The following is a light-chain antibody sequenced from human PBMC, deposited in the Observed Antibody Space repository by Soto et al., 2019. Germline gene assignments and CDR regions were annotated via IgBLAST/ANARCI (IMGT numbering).Light chain of an antibody. V-gene: IGLV1-40*01. Sequence: VLTQPPSVSGAPGQRVTISCTGSSSNIGAGYDVHWYQQLPGTAPKLLIYGNSNRPSGVPDRFSGSKSGTSATLAITGLQAEDEADYYCQSYDSSLSGYVFGTGTKVTVL. J-gene: IGLJ1*01. CDR3: QSYDSSLSGYV. CDR2: GNS. CDR1: SSNIGAGYD.